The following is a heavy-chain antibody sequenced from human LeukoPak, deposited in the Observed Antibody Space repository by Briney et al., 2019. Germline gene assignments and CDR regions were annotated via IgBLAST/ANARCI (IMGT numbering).Heavy chain of an antibody. V-gene: IGHV3-23*01. CDR2: ISGSGGST. J-gene: IGHJ4*02. D-gene: IGHD1-26*01. Sequence: QPGGSLRLSCAASGFTFSSYAMSWVRQAPGKGLEWVSAISGSGGSTYYADSVKGRFTISRDNAKNSLYLQMNSLRPEDTAVYYCAKGQYNGTMGYWGQGTLVTVSS. CDR1: GFTFSSYA. CDR3: AKGQYNGTMGY.